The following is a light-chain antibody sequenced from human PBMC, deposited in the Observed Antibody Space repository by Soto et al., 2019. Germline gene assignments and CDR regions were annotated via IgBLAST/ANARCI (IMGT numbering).Light chain of an antibody. V-gene: IGKV1-12*01. J-gene: IGKJ4*01. CDR2: AAS. CDR3: KQSRSFPLT. Sequence: DMQVTQSPSSLSASVGDRVSITCLSSQDLDRWLAWYQQKPGEAPKFLIFAASSLQSGLPSRFSGGGSGTDFSLTISSLQPEDFATYYCKQSRSFPLTFGGGTKVDIK. CDR1: QDLDRW.